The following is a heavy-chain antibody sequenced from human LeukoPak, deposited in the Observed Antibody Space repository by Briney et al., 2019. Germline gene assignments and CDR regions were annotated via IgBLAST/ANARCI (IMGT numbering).Heavy chain of an antibody. Sequence: AGGSLRLSCAASGFTFDDYGMSWVRQAPGKGLEWVSGINWNGASTVYADSVNGRFTTSTDNAKNSLYLQMNSLRVEDTALYYCARVQRELMWYYFDYWGQGTLVTVYS. CDR1: GFTFDDYG. CDR2: INWNGAST. D-gene: IGHD1-1*01. V-gene: IGHV3-20*04. CDR3: ARVQRELMWYYFDY. J-gene: IGHJ4*02.